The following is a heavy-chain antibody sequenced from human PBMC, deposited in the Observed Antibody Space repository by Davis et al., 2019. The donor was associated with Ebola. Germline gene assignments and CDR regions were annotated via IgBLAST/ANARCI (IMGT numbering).Heavy chain of an antibody. J-gene: IGHJ4*02. CDR2: MYYSGST. V-gene: IGHV4-30-4*07. CDR3: ARHRGASFDS. D-gene: IGHD3-10*01. Sequence: LRLSCAVSGGSISSGGYSWSWIRQPPGKGLEWIGYMYYSGSTYYNPSLKSRVTISGDTSKNQFSLKLSSMTAADTAIYYCARHRGASFDSWGQGALVTVSS. CDR1: GGSISSGGYS.